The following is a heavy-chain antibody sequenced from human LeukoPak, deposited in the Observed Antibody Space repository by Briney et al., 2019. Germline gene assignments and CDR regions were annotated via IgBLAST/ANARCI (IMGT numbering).Heavy chain of an antibody. CDR3: ARINTDSGSYYDY. V-gene: IGHV1-2*02. CDR2: INPNSGGT. D-gene: IGHD1-26*01. CDR1: GYTFTGYY. Sequence: GASVKVSCKASGYTFTGYYMHWVRQAPGQGLEWTGWINPNSGGTNYAQKFQGRVTMTRDTSISTAYMELSRLRSDDTAVYYCARINTDSGSYYDYWGQGTLVTVSS. J-gene: IGHJ4*02.